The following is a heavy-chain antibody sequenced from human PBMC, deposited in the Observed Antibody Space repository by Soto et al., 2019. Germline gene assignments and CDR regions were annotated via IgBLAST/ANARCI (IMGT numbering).Heavy chain of an antibody. V-gene: IGHV3-7*01. Sequence: EVQLVESGGGLVQPGGSLRLSCAASGFTFSSYWMTWVRQAPGKGLEWVANIKQDEREKYYLDSVKGRFTISRDNAKNSLYLQMNSLRAEDTAVYSCARVYYDYIWGSYPLNYWGQGTLVTVSS. CDR3: ARVYYDYIWGSYPLNY. D-gene: IGHD3-16*02. CDR1: GFTFSSYW. CDR2: IKQDEREK. J-gene: IGHJ4*02.